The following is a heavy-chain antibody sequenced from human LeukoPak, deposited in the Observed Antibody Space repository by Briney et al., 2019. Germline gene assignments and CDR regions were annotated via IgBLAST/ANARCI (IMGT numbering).Heavy chain of an antibody. CDR2: IYYSGST. D-gene: IGHD6-13*01. V-gene: IGHV4-31*03. Sequence: SETLSPTCTVSGGSISSGGYYWSWIRQHPGKGLEWIGYIYYSGSTYYNPSLKSRVTISVDTSKNQFSLKLSSVTAADTAVYYCARHAGGISATGTRPFDYWGQGTLVTVSS. CDR1: GGSISSGGYY. J-gene: IGHJ4*02. CDR3: ARHAGGISATGTRPFDY.